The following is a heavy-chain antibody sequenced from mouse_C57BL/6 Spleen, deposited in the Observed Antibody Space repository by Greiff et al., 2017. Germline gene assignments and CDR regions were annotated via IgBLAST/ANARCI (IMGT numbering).Heavy chain of an antibody. CDR3: ARGGTGGYFDV. V-gene: IGHV1-52*01. D-gene: IGHD4-1*01. CDR2: IDPSDSET. J-gene: IGHJ1*03. Sequence: VQLQQPGAELVRPGSSVKLSCKASGYTFTSYWMHWVKQRPIQGLEWIGNIDPSDSETHYNQKFKDKATLTVDKSSSTAYMQLSRLTSEDSAVYYCARGGTGGYFDVWGTGTTVTVSS. CDR1: GYTFTSYW.